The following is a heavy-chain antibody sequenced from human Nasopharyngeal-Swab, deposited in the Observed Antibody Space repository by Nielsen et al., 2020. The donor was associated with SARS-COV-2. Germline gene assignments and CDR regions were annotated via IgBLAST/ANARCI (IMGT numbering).Heavy chain of an antibody. CDR1: GFTFSSYA. CDR2: ISGSGDKT. Sequence: GESLKISCAASGFTFSSYAMSWVRRAPGKGLEWVSIISGSGDKTYYADSVNDRFTISRDNSKNTLYLQMNSLRVEDTAVYYCATAPYLRGLDVWGQGTTVTVSS. J-gene: IGHJ6*02. D-gene: IGHD2-21*01. V-gene: IGHV3-23*01. CDR3: ATAPYLRGLDV.